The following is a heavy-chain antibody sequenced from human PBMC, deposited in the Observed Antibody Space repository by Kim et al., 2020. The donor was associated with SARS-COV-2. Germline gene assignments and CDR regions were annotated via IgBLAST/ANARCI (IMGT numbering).Heavy chain of an antibody. CDR2: FDPEDGET. CDR1: GYTLTELS. D-gene: IGHD2-15*01. CDR3: ATATGRDCSGGSCYPNYYYYYGMDV. V-gene: IGHV1-24*01. J-gene: IGHJ6*02. Sequence: ASVKVSCKVSGYTLTELSMHWVRQAPGKGLEWMGGFDPEDGETIYAQKFHGRVTMTEDTSTDTAYMELSSLRSEDTAVYYCATATGRDCSGGSCYPNYYYYYGMDVWGQGTTVTVSS.